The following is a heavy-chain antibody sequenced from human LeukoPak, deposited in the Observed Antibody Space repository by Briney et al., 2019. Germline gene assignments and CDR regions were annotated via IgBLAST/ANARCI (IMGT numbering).Heavy chain of an antibody. Sequence: GASVKVSCKASGYTFTGYYMHWVRQAPGQGLEWMGWINPNSGGTNYAQKFQGRVTMTRDTSISTAYMELSRLRSDDTAVYYCAAIFGVVPSGAFDIWGQGTMVTVPS. CDR3: AAIFGVVPSGAFDI. CDR1: GYTFTGYY. J-gene: IGHJ3*02. CDR2: INPNSGGT. V-gene: IGHV1-2*02. D-gene: IGHD3-3*01.